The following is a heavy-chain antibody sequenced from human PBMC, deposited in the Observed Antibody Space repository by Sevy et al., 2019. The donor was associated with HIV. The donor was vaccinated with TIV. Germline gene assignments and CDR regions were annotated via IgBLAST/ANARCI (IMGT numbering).Heavy chain of an antibody. CDR1: GFTFGDYD. J-gene: IGHJ4*02. CDR3: TRWKGLQSIFDY. CDR2: LKSKADGGTV. Sequence: GGSLRLSCTTSGFTFGDYDMNWVRQAPGKGLEWVAFLKSKADGGTVDHAASVKGRFTISRDDSKSNAYLQMNDLTTEDTGVYYCTRWKGLQSIFDYWGQGALVTVSS. V-gene: IGHV3-49*04. D-gene: IGHD1-1*01.